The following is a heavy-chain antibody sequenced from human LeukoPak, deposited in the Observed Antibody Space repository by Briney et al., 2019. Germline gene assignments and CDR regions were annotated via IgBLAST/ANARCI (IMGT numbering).Heavy chain of an antibody. CDR1: GGSFSGYY. CDR2: INHSGST. CDR3: AGALGGSYYPYY. D-gene: IGHD1-26*01. J-gene: IGHJ4*02. V-gene: IGHV4-34*01. Sequence: PSETLSLTCAVYGGSFSGYYWSWICQPPGKGLEWIGEINHSGSTNYNPSLKSRVTISVDTSKNQFSLKLSSVTAADTAVYYCAGALGGSYYPYYWGQGTLVTVSS.